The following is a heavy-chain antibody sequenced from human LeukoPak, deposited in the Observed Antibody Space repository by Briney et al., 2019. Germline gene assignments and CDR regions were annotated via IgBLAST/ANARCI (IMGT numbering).Heavy chain of an antibody. D-gene: IGHD1-26*01. CDR1: EFTFSSYE. Sequence: PGGSLRLSCAASEFTFSSYEMNWVRQAPGKGLEWISFISSRGSSIYYADSVKGRFTISRDNAKNSQYLQMNSLRAEDTAVYYCARDSGSYRGFDYWGQGTLVTVSS. CDR3: ARDSGSYRGFDY. CDR2: ISSRGSSI. V-gene: IGHV3-48*03. J-gene: IGHJ4*02.